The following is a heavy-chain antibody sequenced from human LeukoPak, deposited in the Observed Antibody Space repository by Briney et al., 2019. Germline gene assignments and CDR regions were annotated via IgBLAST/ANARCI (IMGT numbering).Heavy chain of an antibody. V-gene: IGHV3-30*18. D-gene: IGHD6-19*01. J-gene: IGHJ4*02. Sequence: GRSLRLSCAASGFTFSSYGMPWVRQAPGKGLEWVAVISYDGSNKYYADSVKGRFTISRDNSKNTLYLQMNSLRAEDTAVYYCAKDLPNYKIAVAGPFDYWGQGTLVTVSS. CDR1: GFTFSSYG. CDR2: ISYDGSNK. CDR3: AKDLPNYKIAVAGPFDY.